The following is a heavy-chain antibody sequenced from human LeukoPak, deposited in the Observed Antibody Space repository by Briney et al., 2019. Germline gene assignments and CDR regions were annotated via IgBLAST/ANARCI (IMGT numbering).Heavy chain of an antibody. D-gene: IGHD5-12*01. J-gene: IGHJ4*02. CDR1: GGSISSGGYS. Sequence: SETLSLTCAVSGGSISSGGYSWSWIRQPPGKGLEWIGYIYYSGSTYYNPSLKSRVTTSVDTSKNQFSLKLSSVTAADTAVYYCACGYTFDYWGQGTLVTVSS. V-gene: IGHV4-31*11. CDR2: IYYSGST. CDR3: ACGYTFDY.